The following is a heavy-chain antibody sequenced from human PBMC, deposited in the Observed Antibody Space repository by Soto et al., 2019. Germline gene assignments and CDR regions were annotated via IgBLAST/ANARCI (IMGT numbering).Heavy chain of an antibody. Sequence: GASVKVSCKASGYTFTSYYMHWVRQAPGQGLEWMGIINPSGGSTSYAQKFQGRVTMTRDTSTSTVYMELSSLRSEDTAVYYCARDRPPYYDFWSGYSKGPLYYYYYGMDVWGQGTTVTV. J-gene: IGHJ6*02. CDR3: ARDRPPYYDFWSGYSKGPLYYYYYGMDV. D-gene: IGHD3-3*01. CDR1: GYTFTSYY. CDR2: INPSGGST. V-gene: IGHV1-46*01.